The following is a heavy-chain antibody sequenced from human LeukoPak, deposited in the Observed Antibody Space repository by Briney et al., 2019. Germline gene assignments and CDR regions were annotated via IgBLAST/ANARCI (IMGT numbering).Heavy chain of an antibody. D-gene: IGHD3-16*02. V-gene: IGHV3-7*01. CDR3: VRETVSVITDFDY. J-gene: IGHJ4*02. CDR1: GFTFSRHW. Sequence: GGSLRLSCAASGFTFSRHWMTWVRQAPGKGLEWVANIKEDGSEHYYVDSIKGRFTISRDNAKNSLYLQMSSLRAEDTAIYYCVRETVSVITDFDYWGQGTLVTVSS. CDR2: IKEDGSEH.